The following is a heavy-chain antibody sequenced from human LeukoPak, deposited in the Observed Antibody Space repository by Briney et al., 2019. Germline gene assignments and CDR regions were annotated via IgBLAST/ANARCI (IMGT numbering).Heavy chain of an antibody. CDR2: ISPSGGST. D-gene: IGHD2-8*02. J-gene: IGHJ3*02. CDR3: ARSGHPRDGLDI. CDR1: GYRFTSHH. Sequence: GASVKVSCKASGYRFTSHHMHWVRQAPGQGLEWMGIISPSGGSTSSAQKFQGRVTMTRGTSTSTLYMELSSLRSEDTAVYYCARSGHPRDGLDIWGQGTMVTVSS. V-gene: IGHV1-46*01.